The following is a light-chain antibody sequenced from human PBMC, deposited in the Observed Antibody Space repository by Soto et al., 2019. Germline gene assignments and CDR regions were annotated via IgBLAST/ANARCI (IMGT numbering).Light chain of an antibody. CDR1: QTVASN. V-gene: IGKV3-15*01. CDR2: GAS. Sequence: EIVMTQSPATLSVSPGERATLSCRASQTVASNLAWYQQKPGQAPRLLIHGASTRATGVPVRFSGSGSGTEFTLTISSRQSEDFAVYYCQQYHNWPPQYTFGQGTKLQIK. J-gene: IGKJ2*01. CDR3: QQYHNWPPQYT.